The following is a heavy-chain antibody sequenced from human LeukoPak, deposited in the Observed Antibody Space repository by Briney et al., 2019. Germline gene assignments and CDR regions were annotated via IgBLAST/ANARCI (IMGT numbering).Heavy chain of an antibody. J-gene: IGHJ4*02. CDR3: ARDRIGDSSGYYDY. D-gene: IGHD3-22*01. CDR2: ISGSGGST. V-gene: IGHV3-23*01. CDR1: GFTFDDYA. Sequence: PGRSLRLSCAASGFTFDDYAMHWVRQAPGKGLEWVSGISGSGGSTYYADSVKGRFTISRDNSKNTLYLQMNSLRAEDTAVYYCARDRIGDSSGYYDYWGQGTLVTVSS.